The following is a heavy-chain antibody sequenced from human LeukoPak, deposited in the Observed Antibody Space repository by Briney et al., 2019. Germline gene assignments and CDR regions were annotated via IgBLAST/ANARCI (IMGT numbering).Heavy chain of an antibody. CDR2: ISWNSGSI. Sequence: SLRLSCAASGFTFSSYVMSWVRQAPGKGLEWVSGISWNSGSIGYADSVKGRFTISRDNAKNSLYLQMNSLRAEDTALYYCAKEGAGTWLGYWGQGTLVTVSS. CDR3: AKEGAGTWLGY. D-gene: IGHD6-13*01. J-gene: IGHJ4*02. CDR1: GFTFSSYV. V-gene: IGHV3-9*01.